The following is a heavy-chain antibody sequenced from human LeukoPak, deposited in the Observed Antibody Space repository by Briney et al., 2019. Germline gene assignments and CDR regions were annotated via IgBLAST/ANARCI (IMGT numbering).Heavy chain of an antibody. CDR3: AKGAHSSSWYSDY. CDR1: GFTFSSYS. V-gene: IGHV3-48*04. D-gene: IGHD6-13*01. CDR2: ITGSSSTI. Sequence: GGSLRLSCAASGFTFSSYSMNWVRQAPGKGLEWLSYITGSSSTIYYADSVKGRFTISRDNAKNSLYLQMNSLRAEDTAVYYCAKGAHSSSWYSDYWGQGTLVTVSS. J-gene: IGHJ4*02.